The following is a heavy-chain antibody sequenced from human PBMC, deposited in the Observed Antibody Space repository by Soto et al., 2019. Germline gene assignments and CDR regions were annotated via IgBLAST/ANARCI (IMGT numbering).Heavy chain of an antibody. J-gene: IGHJ4*02. V-gene: IGHV3-7*03. CDR1: GFTFSSFW. CDR3: TSDRYPRFYHGSGSYPYY. D-gene: IGHD3-10*01. Sequence: GGSLRLSCAASGFTFSSFWMSWVRQAPGKGLEWVANIKTDGSETHYVDSVKGRFTISRDNPKTSLFLQMNSLRVEDTAVYFCTSDRYPRFYHGSGSYPYYWGQGTPVTAPQ. CDR2: IKTDGSET.